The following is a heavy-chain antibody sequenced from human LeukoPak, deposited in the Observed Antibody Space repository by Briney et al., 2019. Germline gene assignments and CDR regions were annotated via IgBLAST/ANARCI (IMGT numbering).Heavy chain of an antibody. CDR1: GFTFSSYW. CDR2: INSDGSST. CDR3: AKLHYDSSGYPLEY. Sequence: PGGSLRLSCAASGFTFSSYWMHWVRQAPGKGLVWVSRINSDGSSTYYADSVKGRFTISRDNSKNTLYLQMNSLRAEDTAVYYCAKLHYDSSGYPLEYWGQGTLVTVSS. J-gene: IGHJ4*02. D-gene: IGHD3-22*01. V-gene: IGHV3-74*01.